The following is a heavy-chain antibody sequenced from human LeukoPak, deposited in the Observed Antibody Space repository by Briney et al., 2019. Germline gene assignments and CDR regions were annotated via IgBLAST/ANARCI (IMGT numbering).Heavy chain of an antibody. CDR1: GHTFTNYY. Sequence: ASVKVSCKASGHTFTNYYMQWVQQAPGQGLEWMGWINPNSGTNYAQKFQGRVTMTRDTSISTAYMELTRLTSDDTAVYYCARKRWVLYWGQGTLVTVSS. V-gene: IGHV1-2*02. D-gene: IGHD3-10*01. J-gene: IGHJ4*02. CDR2: INPNSGT. CDR3: ARKRWVLY.